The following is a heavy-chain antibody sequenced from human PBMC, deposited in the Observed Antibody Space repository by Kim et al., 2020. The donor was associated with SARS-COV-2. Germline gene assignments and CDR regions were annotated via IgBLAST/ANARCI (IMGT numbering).Heavy chain of an antibody. CDR3: AAYGSGTMGRNWFDP. V-gene: IGHV4-34*01. D-gene: IGHD3-10*01. J-gene: IGHJ5*02. Sequence: PTLKRRVTRSVDTSKNQFSLKLSSVTAADAAVYYCAAYGSGTMGRNWFDPWGQGTLVTVSS.